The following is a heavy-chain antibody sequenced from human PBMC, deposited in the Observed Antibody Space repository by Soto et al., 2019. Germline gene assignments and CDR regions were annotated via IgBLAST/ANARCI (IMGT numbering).Heavy chain of an antibody. J-gene: IGHJ4*02. CDR2: IDKTGGVT. Sequence: EVQFLEAGGGLVQPGGSLRLSCAVSGFTFSNHAVTWVRQAPRKGLEWVSTIDKTGGVTNYADSVKGRFTIPRDNSKNTMYLQMSSLKVEDTALYYCAKMSGDYGGWGQGTLVTASS. D-gene: IGHD4-17*01. V-gene: IGHV3-23*01. CDR1: GFTFSNHA. CDR3: AKMSGDYGG.